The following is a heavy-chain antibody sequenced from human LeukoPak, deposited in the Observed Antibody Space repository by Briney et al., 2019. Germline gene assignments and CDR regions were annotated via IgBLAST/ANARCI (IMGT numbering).Heavy chain of an antibody. V-gene: IGHV5-51*01. Sequence: GESLKISCKGSGYSFTSYWIGWVRQMPGKGLEWMGIIYPGDSDTRYSPSFQGQVTISADKSISTAYLQWSSLKAPDTAMYYCARQIYVWGSYRYLVYFDYWGQGTLVTVSS. D-gene: IGHD3-16*02. CDR1: GYSFTSYW. J-gene: IGHJ4*02. CDR2: IYPGDSDT. CDR3: ARQIYVWGSYRYLVYFDY.